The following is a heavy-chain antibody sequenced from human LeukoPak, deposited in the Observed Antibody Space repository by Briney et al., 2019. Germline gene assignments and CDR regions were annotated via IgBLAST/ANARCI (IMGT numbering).Heavy chain of an antibody. Sequence: PSETLSLTCTVSGASITSSGYYWGWIRQPPGKGLERIGSIYYSGSTYYNPSLKSRVTISVDTSKNQFSLKLSSVTAADTAVYYCARFPSYFTMVRGVISAIDYWGQGTLVTVSS. CDR2: IYYSGST. D-gene: IGHD3-10*01. CDR1: GASITSSGYY. J-gene: IGHJ4*02. V-gene: IGHV4-39*07. CDR3: ARFPSYFTMVRGVISAIDY.